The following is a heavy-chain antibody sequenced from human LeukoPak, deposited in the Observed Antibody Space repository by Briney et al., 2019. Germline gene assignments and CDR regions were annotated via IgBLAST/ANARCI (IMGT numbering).Heavy chain of an antibody. V-gene: IGHV1-2*02. CDR2: INPNSGGT. CDR1: GYTFTSYY. Sequence: ASVKVSCKASGYTFTSYYMHWVRQAPGQGLEWMGWINPNSGGTNYAQKFQGRVTMTRDTSISTAYMELSRLRSDDTAVYYCARDSYGSGSYANDYWGQGTLVTVSS. D-gene: IGHD3-10*01. J-gene: IGHJ4*02. CDR3: ARDSYGSGSYANDY.